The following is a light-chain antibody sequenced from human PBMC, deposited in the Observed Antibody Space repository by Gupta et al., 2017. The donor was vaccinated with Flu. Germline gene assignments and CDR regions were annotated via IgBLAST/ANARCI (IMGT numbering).Light chain of an antibody. CDR3: SSYTSSSTRV. CDR1: SSDVGGYNY. V-gene: IGLV2-14*01. CDR2: EVS. Sequence: QSALTQPASVSGSPGQSITIPCTGTSSDVGGYNYVSWYQQHPGKAPKLMIYEVSNRPSGVSNRFSGSKSGNTASLTISGRQAEDEADYYCSSYTSSSTRVFGGGTKLTVL. J-gene: IGLJ3*02.